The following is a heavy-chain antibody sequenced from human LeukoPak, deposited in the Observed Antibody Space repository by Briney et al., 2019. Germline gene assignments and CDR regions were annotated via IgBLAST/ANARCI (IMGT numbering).Heavy chain of an antibody. J-gene: IGHJ4*02. CDR2: INQDGTEK. CDR3: ARKYS. V-gene: IGHV3-7*01. Sequence: GGSLRPSCAASGFTFSNYWMSWVRQAPGKGLEWVANINQDGTEKYYMDSVKGRFTISRDNAKNSLHLQMDSLRVEDTAIYYCARKYSWGQGILVTVSS. CDR1: GFTFSNYW.